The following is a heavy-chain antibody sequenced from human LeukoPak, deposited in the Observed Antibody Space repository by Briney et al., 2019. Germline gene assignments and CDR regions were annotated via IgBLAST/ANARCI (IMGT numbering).Heavy chain of an antibody. CDR2: IIPIFGTA. CDR1: GGTFSSYA. V-gene: IGHV1-69*05. CDR3: ARAPYYYDSSGYYYEAFDI. J-gene: IGHJ3*02. Sequence: ASVKVSCKASGGTFSSYAISWVRQAPGQGLEWMGGIIPIFGTAYYAQKFQGRVTITTDESTSTAYMELSSLRSEDTAVYYCARAPYYYDSSGYYYEAFDIWGQGTMVTVSS. D-gene: IGHD3-22*01.